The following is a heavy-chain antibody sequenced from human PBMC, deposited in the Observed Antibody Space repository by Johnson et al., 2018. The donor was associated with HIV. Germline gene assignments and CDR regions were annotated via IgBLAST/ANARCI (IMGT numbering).Heavy chain of an antibody. CDR3: ARAINDAFDI. CDR1: GFTFSDYY. Sequence: QEKLVESGGGVVQPRRSLRLSCAASGFTFSDYYMIWIRQAPGKGLEWLSYITSSGTSSYYADSVKGRLTISRDNAKNSLYLQMNSLRAEDTAVYFCARAINDAFDIWGQGTMVTVSP. V-gene: IGHV3-11*04. J-gene: IGHJ3*02. CDR2: ITSSGTSS.